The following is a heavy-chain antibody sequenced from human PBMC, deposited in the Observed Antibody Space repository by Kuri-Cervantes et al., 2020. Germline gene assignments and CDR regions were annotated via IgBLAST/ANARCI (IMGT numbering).Heavy chain of an antibody. J-gene: IGHJ3*02. CDR1: GGTFSGYF. Sequence: SETLSLTCAVYGGTFSGYFWSWIRQSPEKGLEWIGEINHDGRTNYNPSLKSRVTLSVDTSKNQFSLKLSSLRSEDTAVYYCASARGRDAFDIWGQGTMVTVSS. CDR2: INHDGRT. V-gene: IGHV4-34*08. CDR3: ASARGRDAFDI.